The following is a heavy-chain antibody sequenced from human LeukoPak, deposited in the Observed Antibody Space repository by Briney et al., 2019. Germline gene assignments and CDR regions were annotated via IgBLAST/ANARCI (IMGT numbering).Heavy chain of an antibody. J-gene: IGHJ6*02. Sequence: GGSLRLSCAASGFTLSDHYIDWVRQAPGKGLEWVGRSRNEANAYTTDYAASVKGRFTISRDDSKNSLYLQMNSLKTEDTAVYYCARKGRDAYGMDVWGQGTTVTVSS. CDR1: GFTLSDHY. CDR2: SRNEANAYTT. V-gene: IGHV3-72*01. CDR3: ARKGRDAYGMDV.